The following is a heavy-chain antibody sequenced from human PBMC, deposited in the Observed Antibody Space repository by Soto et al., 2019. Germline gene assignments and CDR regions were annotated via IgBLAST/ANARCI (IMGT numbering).Heavy chain of an antibody. Sequence: QVQLVESGGCVVQPVRALSLSCAASGFIFRNFGMHWVRRAPGKGLERVAVISGDGNDKYYPDSMKGRFTISRDNFNNTLYLQLNNLRPEDTAVYHCVQGASTAHQPLDSWGQGVLVTVSS. CDR2: ISGDGNDK. CDR3: VQGASTAHQPLDS. CDR1: GFIFRNFG. V-gene: IGHV3-30*03. D-gene: IGHD1-26*01. J-gene: IGHJ4*02.